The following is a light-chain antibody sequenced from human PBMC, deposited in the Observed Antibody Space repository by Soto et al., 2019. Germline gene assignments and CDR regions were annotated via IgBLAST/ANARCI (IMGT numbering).Light chain of an antibody. Sequence: QSALTQPRSVSGSPGQSVTISCTGTSSDVGGYNYVSWYQQYSGKAPKVMIYDVSKRPSGVPDRFSGSKSGNTASLTISGLQAEDEADYYCCSYEASNTFVFGTGTKVTV. CDR2: DVS. CDR1: SSDVGGYNY. V-gene: IGLV2-11*01. J-gene: IGLJ1*01. CDR3: CSYEASNTFV.